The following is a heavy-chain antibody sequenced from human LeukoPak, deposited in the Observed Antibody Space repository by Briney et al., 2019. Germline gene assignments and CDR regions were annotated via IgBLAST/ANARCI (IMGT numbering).Heavy chain of an antibody. Sequence: VASVKVSCKASGGTFSSYAISWVRQAPGQGLEWMGIINPSGGSTSYAQKFQGRVTMTRDTSTSTVYMELSSLRSEDTAVYYCARSFVVVVAATLNYGMDVWGQGTTVTVSS. D-gene: IGHD2-15*01. V-gene: IGHV1-46*01. J-gene: IGHJ6*02. CDR1: GGTFSSYA. CDR3: ARSFVVVVAATLNYGMDV. CDR2: INPSGGST.